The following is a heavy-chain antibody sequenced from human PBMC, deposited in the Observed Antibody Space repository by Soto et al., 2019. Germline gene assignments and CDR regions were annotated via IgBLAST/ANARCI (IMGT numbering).Heavy chain of an antibody. CDR1: GFSLSTSGVG. D-gene: IGHD6-19*01. V-gene: IGHV2-5*01. Sequence: SGPTLVKPTQTLTLTCTFSGFSLSTSGVGVGWIRQPPGKALEWLALIYWNDDKRYSPSLKSRLTITKDTSKNQVVLTMTNMDPVDTATYYCAHRLPPVAGNYFDYWGQGTLVTVSS. CDR3: AHRLPPVAGNYFDY. CDR2: IYWNDDK. J-gene: IGHJ4*02.